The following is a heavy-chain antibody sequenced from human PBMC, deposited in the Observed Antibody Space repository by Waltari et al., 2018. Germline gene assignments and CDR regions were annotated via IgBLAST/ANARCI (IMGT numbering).Heavy chain of an antibody. D-gene: IGHD3-3*01. CDR3: ARRMRPYYDFWSGYPFDY. V-gene: IGHV2-26*01. CDR1: GFSLSNARMG. J-gene: IGHJ4*02. Sequence: QVTLKESGPVLVKPTETLTLTCTVSGFSLSNARMGVSWIRQPPGKALEWLAHIFSNDEKSYSTSLKSRLTISKDTSKSQVVLTMTNRDPVDTATYFCARRMRPYYDFWSGYPFDYWGQGTLVTGSS. CDR2: IFSNDEK.